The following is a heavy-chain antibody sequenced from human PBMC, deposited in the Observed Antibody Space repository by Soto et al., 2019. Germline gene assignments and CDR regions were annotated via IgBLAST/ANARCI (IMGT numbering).Heavy chain of an antibody. CDR1: GYTFSDYY. CDR3: AREPATAKPEGVDF. J-gene: IGHJ4*02. Sequence: QVQLVQSGAEVRKPGASVKVSCKASGYTFSDYYIHWVRQAPGQGLEWMGWINPNSGGTKYAPKFQGGVTKTRDTSTTTAYMELSRLRSGDTAVYYCAREPATAKPEGVDFWGQGTLVTVSS. V-gene: IGHV1-2*02. D-gene: IGHD1-1*01. CDR2: INPNSGGT.